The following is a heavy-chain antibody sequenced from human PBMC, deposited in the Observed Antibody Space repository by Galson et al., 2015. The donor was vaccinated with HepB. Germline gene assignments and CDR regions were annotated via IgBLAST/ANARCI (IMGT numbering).Heavy chain of an antibody. CDR1: GFTFSSYA. V-gene: IGHV3-23*01. Sequence: SLRLSCAASGFTFSSYAMSWVRQAPGKGPEWVAATSGSGDSTHYADSVKGRFSISRDNSKNTLSLQMSSLRADDTAVYYCVTGTYRSGWYVWGQGTLVTVSS. D-gene: IGHD6-19*01. CDR2: TSGSGDST. J-gene: IGHJ4*02. CDR3: VTGTYRSGWYV.